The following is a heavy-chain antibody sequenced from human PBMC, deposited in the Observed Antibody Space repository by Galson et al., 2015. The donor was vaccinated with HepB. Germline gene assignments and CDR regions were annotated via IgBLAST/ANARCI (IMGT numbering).Heavy chain of an antibody. CDR1: GYTFTSYG. CDR3: AREEGDYDFWSGYSEQYYYYGMDV. Sequence: CKASGYTFTSYGISWVRQAPGQGLEWMGWISAYNGNTNYAQKLQGRVTMTTDTSTSTAYMELRSLRSDDTAVYYCAREEGDYDFWSGYSEQYYYYGMDVWGQGTTVTVSS. V-gene: IGHV1-18*01. D-gene: IGHD3-3*01. CDR2: ISAYNGNT. J-gene: IGHJ6*02.